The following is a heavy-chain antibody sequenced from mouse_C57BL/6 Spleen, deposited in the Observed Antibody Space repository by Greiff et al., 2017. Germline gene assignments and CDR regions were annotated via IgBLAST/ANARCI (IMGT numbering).Heavy chain of an antibody. D-gene: IGHD1-3*01. J-gene: IGHJ2*01. CDR3: AREVGGNYFDY. Sequence: VQLQQPGAELVRPGSSVKLSCKASGYTFTSYWMHWVKQRPIQGLEWIGNIDPSDSETYYNQKFKDKATLTVDKSSSTAYMQLSSLTSEDSAVYYCAREVGGNYFDYWGQGTTLTVSS. CDR1: GYTFTSYW. CDR2: IDPSDSET. V-gene: IGHV1-52*01.